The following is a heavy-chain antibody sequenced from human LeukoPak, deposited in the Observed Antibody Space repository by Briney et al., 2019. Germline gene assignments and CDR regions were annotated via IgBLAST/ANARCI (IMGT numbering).Heavy chain of an antibody. V-gene: IGHV4-59*10. CDR3: ARETEVPGGRSWDF. J-gene: IGHJ4*02. CDR1: GGSFSGYY. Sequence: SETLSLTCAVYGGSFSGYYRSWIRQPPGKGLEWIGRIHTSGTTNHNPSLKTRVTMSVDTSNNHFSLKLSSVTAADTAVYYCARETEVPGGRSWDFWGQGTLVTVSS. CDR2: IHTSGTT. D-gene: IGHD6-19*01.